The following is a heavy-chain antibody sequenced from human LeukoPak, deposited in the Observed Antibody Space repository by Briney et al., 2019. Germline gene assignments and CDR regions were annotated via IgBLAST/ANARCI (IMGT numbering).Heavy chain of an antibody. Sequence: PGGSLRLSCAASGSTFSSYSMNWVRQAPGKGLEWVSSISSSSSYIYYADSVEGRFTISRDNAKNSLYLQMNSLRAEDTAVYYCARDLQGAMATWGQGTLVTVSS. CDR2: ISSSSSYI. V-gene: IGHV3-21*01. J-gene: IGHJ5*02. D-gene: IGHD1-26*01. CDR3: ARDLQGAMAT. CDR1: GSTFSSYS.